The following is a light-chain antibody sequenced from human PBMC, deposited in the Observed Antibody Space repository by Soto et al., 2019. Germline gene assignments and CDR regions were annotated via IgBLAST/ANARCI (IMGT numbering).Light chain of an antibody. J-gene: IGKJ2*01. CDR1: QNVSNW. CDR3: QQYSKEST. CDR2: KAS. V-gene: IGKV1-5*03. Sequence: DVEMTXSPXTLPTXXXXXVTINCRASQNVSNWLAWYQQKPGKAPKLLIYKASRLESGVPSRFSASGSGTDFTLTINSLQSDDFATYFCQQYSKESTFGQGTKLEIK.